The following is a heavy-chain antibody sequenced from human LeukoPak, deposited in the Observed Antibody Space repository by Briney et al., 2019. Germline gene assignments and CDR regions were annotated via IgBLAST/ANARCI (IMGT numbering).Heavy chain of an antibody. Sequence: KASETLSLTCTVSGASMSNHYWSWIRHPPGKGLVWIGYIYDSETTNYNPSLKSRVTMSVHTSKNQFFLNLSSVTAADTALYYCASRPSGSTWYGVFDYWSRGTLVTVSS. J-gene: IGHJ4*02. V-gene: IGHV4-59*11. CDR1: GASMSNHY. D-gene: IGHD6-13*01. CDR2: IYDSETT. CDR3: ASRPSGSTWYGVFDY.